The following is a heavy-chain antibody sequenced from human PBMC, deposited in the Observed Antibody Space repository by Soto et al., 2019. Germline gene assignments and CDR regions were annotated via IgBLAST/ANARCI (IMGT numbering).Heavy chain of an antibody. CDR2: ISAHNGNT. Sequence: QVHLVQSGAEVKKPGASVKVSCKAFGYTFTSYGITWVRQAPGQGLEWMGWISAHNGNTDYAQKLQGRVIVTRDTSTSTAYMELRSLRFDDTAVYYCARGRYGDYWGQGALVTVSS. D-gene: IGHD1-1*01. V-gene: IGHV1-18*01. CDR3: ARGRYGDY. CDR1: GYTFTSYG. J-gene: IGHJ4*02.